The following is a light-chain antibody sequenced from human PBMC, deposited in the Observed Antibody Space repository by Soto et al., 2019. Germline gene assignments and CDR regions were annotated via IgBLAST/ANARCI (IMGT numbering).Light chain of an antibody. V-gene: IGKV1-5*03. J-gene: IGKJ4*01. CDR2: KAS. CDR1: QDISNY. Sequence: DIQMTQSPSSLSASVGDRVTIPCQASQDISNYLNWYQQKPGKAPKLLIYKASGLESGVPSRFSGSGAGTDFTLTISSLQPDDFATYYCQQYNSYSPLTCGGGTKGDI. CDR3: QQYNSYSPLT.